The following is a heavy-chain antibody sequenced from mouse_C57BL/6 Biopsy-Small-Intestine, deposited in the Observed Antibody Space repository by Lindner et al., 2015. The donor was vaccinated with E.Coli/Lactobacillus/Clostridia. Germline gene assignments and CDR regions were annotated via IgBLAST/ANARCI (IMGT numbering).Heavy chain of an antibody. CDR1: GYNFISYY. Sequence: SVKVSCKVSGYNFISYYIHWVRQAPGQGLEWMGLINPNGGATTYAQKFQGRVTMTRDTSTSTVYMVLSSLRSEDTAMYYCARDYYASGSLDYWGQGTLVTVPS. CDR3: ARDYYASGSLDY. J-gene: IGHJ4*01. V-gene: IGHV1S14*01. CDR2: INPNGGAT. D-gene: IGHD1-1*02.